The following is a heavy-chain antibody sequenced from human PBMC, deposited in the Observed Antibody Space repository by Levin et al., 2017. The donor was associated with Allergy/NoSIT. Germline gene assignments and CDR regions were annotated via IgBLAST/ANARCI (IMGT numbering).Heavy chain of an antibody. V-gene: IGHV3-21*01. D-gene: IGHD2-2*01. CDR3: AREALSSLYQLQPMDV. CDR2: ISSSSSYI. CDR1: GFTFSSYS. J-gene: IGHJ6*02. Sequence: GESLKISCAASGFTFSSYSMNWVRQAPGKGLEWVSSISSSSSYIYYADSVKGRFTISRDNAKNSLYLQMNSLRAEDTAVYYCAREALSSLYQLQPMDVWGQGTTVTVSS.